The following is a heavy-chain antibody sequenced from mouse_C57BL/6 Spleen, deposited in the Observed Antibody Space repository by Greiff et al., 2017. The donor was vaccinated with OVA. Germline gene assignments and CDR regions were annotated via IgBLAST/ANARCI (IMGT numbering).Heavy chain of an antibody. CDR2: IYPRSGNT. V-gene: IGHV1-81*01. D-gene: IGHD2-2*01. Sequence: QVQLKESGAELARPGASVKLSCKASGYTFTSYGISWVKQRTGPGLEWIGEIYPRSGNTYYNEKFKGKATLTADKSSSTAYMELRSLTSEDSAVYFCARHYGYDGGSYAMDYWGKGTSVTVSS. CDR3: ARHYGYDGGSYAMDY. J-gene: IGHJ4*01. CDR1: GYTFTSYG.